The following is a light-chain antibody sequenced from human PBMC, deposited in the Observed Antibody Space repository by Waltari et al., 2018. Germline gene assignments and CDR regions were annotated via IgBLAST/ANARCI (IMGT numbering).Light chain of an antibody. CDR3: MQSVQLFS. CDR1: QSLQHSDGKTY. V-gene: IGKV2D-29*01. Sequence: DIVMTQTPLSLPVTPGQPASISCKSSQSLQHSDGKTYLYWYLQKSGQPPQLLIYEFSNRFSGVPDRVRGSGSGTDFTLKISRVEAEDVGVYYCMQSVQLFSFGQGTKLEIK. J-gene: IGKJ2*01. CDR2: EFS.